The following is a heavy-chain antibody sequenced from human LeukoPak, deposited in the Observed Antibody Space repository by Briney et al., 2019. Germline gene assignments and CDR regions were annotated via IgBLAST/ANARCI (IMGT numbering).Heavy chain of an antibody. D-gene: IGHD2-2*01. Sequence: SETLSLTCTVSGGSISSSSYCWGWIRQPPGKGLEWIGSIYYSGGTYYNPSLKSRVTISVDTSKNQFSLKLSSVTAADTAVYYCARVIAVPAAPYFDYWGQGTLVTVSS. CDR2: IYYSGGT. CDR1: GGSISSSSYC. J-gene: IGHJ4*02. CDR3: ARVIAVPAAPYFDY. V-gene: IGHV4-39*01.